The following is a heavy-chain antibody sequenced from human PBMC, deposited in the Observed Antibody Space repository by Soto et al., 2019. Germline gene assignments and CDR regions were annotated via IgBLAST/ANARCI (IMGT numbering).Heavy chain of an antibody. CDR3: TTANPAFVDIVATIVAFDI. J-gene: IGHJ3*02. CDR2: IKSKTDGGTK. CDR1: GFTFSNAW. D-gene: IGHD5-12*01. V-gene: IGHV3-15*01. Sequence: GGSLRLSCAASGFTFSNAWMSWVRQAPGKGLEWVGRIKSKTDGGTKDYAVTVKGRFTIFRVDSKNTLYLQMNSLKTEDTAVYYCTTANPAFVDIVATIVAFDIWGQGTMVTVSS.